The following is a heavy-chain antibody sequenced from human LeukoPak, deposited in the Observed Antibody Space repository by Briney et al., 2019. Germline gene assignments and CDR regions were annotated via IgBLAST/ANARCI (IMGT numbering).Heavy chain of an antibody. CDR2: VNQDGSEK. CDR3: ARDHSVLMVYPHDAFDI. V-gene: IGHV3-7*01. CDR1: GFTSNKYW. J-gene: IGHJ3*02. D-gene: IGHD2-8*01. Sequence: GGSLRLSCDASGFTSNKYWMSWVRQAPGKGLEWVANVNQDGSEKNYVDSVKGRFTISRDNAKNSLYLQMNRLRAEDTAVYYCARDHSVLMVYPHDAFDIWGQGTMVTVSS.